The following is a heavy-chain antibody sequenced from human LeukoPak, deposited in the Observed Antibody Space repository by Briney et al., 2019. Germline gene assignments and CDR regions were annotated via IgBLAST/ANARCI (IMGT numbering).Heavy chain of an antibody. CDR1: GYTFTSYG. CDR2: INPNSGGT. D-gene: IGHD3-22*01. CDR3: ARATYYYDSSGYTTFDY. Sequence: ASVKVSCKASGYTFTSYGISWVRQAPGQGLEWMGWINPNSGGTNYAQKFQGRVTMTRDTSISTAYMELSRLRSDDTAVYYCARATYYYDSSGYTTFDYWGQGTLVTVSS. J-gene: IGHJ4*02. V-gene: IGHV1-2*02.